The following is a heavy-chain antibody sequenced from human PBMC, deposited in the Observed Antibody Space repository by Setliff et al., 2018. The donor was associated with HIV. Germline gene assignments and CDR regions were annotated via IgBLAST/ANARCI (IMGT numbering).Heavy chain of an antibody. CDR1: GGSMRSNIYY. CDR3: ARSSMAGFDY. Sequence: SLTCSVSGGSMRSNIYYWGWIRLSPTKGLEWIGSIHLSDTYYNPSLKSRVTISVDTSKDQFSLKLTSLTAADTAVYYCARSSMAGFDYWGQGKLVTVS. D-gene: IGHD6-19*01. V-gene: IGHV4-39*07. J-gene: IGHJ4*02. CDR2: IHLSDT.